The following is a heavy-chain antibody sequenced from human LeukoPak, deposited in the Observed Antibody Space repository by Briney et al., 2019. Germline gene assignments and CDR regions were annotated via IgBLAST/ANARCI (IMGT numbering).Heavy chain of an antibody. Sequence: GGSLRLSCAASGFTFSSYSMNWVRQAPGKGLEWVSSISSSSSYIYYADSVKGRFTISRDNAKNTLILQMNSLRAEDTAVYYCARDWVYKIDYWGRGTLVTVSS. V-gene: IGHV3-21*01. CDR3: ARDWVYKIDY. CDR2: ISSSSSYI. D-gene: IGHD5-24*01. CDR1: GFTFSSYS. J-gene: IGHJ4*02.